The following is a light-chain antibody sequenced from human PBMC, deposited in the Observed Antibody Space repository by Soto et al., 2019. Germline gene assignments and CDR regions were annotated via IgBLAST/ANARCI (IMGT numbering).Light chain of an antibody. CDR2: EVT. CDR3: SSYAATNNDV. Sequence: QSVLTQPPSASGSPGQSVTISCTGTSSDVGGYNFVSWYQQHPGKAPQLIIYEVTKRPSGVPDRFSGSKSGNTASLTASGLQSEDEADYHCSSYAATNNDVFGSGTKATVL. V-gene: IGLV2-8*01. CDR1: SSDVGGYNF. J-gene: IGLJ1*01.